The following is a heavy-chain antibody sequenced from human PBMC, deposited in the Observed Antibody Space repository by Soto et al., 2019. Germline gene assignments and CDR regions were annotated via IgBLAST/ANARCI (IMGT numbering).Heavy chain of an antibody. J-gene: IGHJ5*02. CDR3: ARHHGPTTSENWFEP. Sequence: QVHLVQSGVEVKTPGASVKVSCQASGYTFFTYDISWVRQAPGQGLEWMGWISTYSGDTKYAQKFQGRVTMTTDTSTTEAYLDLRSLRSDDTAVYYCARHHGPTTSENWFEPWGQGTLVTVSS. V-gene: IGHV1-18*01. CDR2: ISTYSGDT. D-gene: IGHD5-12*01. CDR1: GYTFFTYD.